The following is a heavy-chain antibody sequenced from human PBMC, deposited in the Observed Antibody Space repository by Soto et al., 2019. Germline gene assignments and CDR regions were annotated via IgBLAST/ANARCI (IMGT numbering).Heavy chain of an antibody. CDR3: ARARGYDSSGYYPRRYFGY. J-gene: IGHJ4*02. D-gene: IGHD3-22*01. CDR1: GGSISSGGYY. CDR2: IYYSAST. V-gene: IGHV4-31*03. Sequence: QVQLQESGPGLVKPSQTLSLTCTVSGGSISSGGYYWSWIRQHPGKGLEWIGYIYYSASTYYNPSLKSRVTISIDTSKNPFSLKLSSVTAADTAVYYCARARGYDSSGYYPRRYFGYWGQGTLVTVSS.